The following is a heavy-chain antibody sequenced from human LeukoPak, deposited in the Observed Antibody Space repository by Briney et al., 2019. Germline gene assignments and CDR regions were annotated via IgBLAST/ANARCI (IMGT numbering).Heavy chain of an antibody. CDR2: IYPGDSDI. V-gene: IGHV5-51*01. D-gene: IGHD1-26*01. Sequence: PGESLKISCKGSGYSFTSNWIGWVRQMPGKGLEWMGIIYPGDSDIRYSPSFQGQVTISADKSISTAYLQWSSLKASDTAMYYCARHEGEYSGSYFRWGQGTLVTVSS. CDR1: GYSFTSNW. J-gene: IGHJ4*02. CDR3: ARHEGEYSGSYFR.